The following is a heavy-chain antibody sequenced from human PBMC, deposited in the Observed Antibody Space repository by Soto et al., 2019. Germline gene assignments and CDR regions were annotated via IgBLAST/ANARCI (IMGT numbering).Heavy chain of an antibody. CDR1: GFTFYNYA. CDR2: VSGGGSTT. J-gene: IGHJ4*02. CDR3: AKVVGMTTVTFDSYYFDY. V-gene: IGHV3-23*01. D-gene: IGHD4-17*01. Sequence: EVQLLESGGGLVQPGGSLRLSCEASGFTFYNYALSWVRQAPGKGLEWVSVVSGGGSTTFYADSVRGRFTISRDNSKNTVYLQMASLRAEDTAVYYCAKVVGMTTVTFDSYYFDYWGQGNLVTVSS.